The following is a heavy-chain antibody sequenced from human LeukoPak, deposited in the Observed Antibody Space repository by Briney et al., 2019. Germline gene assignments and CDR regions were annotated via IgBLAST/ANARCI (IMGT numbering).Heavy chain of an antibody. D-gene: IGHD4-11*01. J-gene: IGHJ4*02. CDR3: VRNGHSGNYDLGYFDF. CDR2: IKQDGSEK. CDR1: GFTFSSYW. Sequence: PGGSLRLSCVASGFTFSSYWMSWVRQVPGKGLEWVANIKQDGSEKYYVDSVEGRFTISRDNAKSSLYPQMNSLRAEDTAVYYCVRNGHSGNYDLGYFDFWGQGTLVTVSS. V-gene: IGHV3-7*01.